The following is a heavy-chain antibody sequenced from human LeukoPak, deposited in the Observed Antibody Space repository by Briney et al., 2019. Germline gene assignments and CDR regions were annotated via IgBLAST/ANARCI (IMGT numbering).Heavy chain of an antibody. CDR1: GGSISSGSYY. Sequence: PSQTLSLTCTVSGGSISSGSYYWSWIRQPAGKGLEWIGRIYTSGSTNYNPSLKSRVTISVDTSKNQFSLKLSSVTAADTAVYYCARDTHWKRISYFDYWGQGTLVTVSS. V-gene: IGHV4-61*02. D-gene: IGHD3-3*02. CDR2: IYTSGST. CDR3: ARDTHWKRISYFDY. J-gene: IGHJ4*02.